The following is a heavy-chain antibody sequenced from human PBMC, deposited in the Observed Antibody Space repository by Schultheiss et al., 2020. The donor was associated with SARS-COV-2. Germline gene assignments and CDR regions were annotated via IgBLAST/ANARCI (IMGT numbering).Heavy chain of an antibody. CDR3: ARRAYCGDDCFPFDY. CDR1: GGSISSYY. J-gene: IGHJ4*02. V-gene: IGHV4-59*08. D-gene: IGHD2-21*01. CDR2: IYNSGST. Sequence: SETLSLTCIVSGGSISSYYWSWIRQSPGKGLEWIGYIYNSGSTNYNPSLKSRVTISLDTSNNQLSLILSSVTAADTAVYYCARRAYCGDDCFPFDYWGQGTLGTVSS.